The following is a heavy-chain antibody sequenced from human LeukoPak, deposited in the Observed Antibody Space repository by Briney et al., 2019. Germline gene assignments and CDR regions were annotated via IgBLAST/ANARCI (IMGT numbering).Heavy chain of an antibody. CDR3: ARSAFLVTAPGLYYFDY. Sequence: PSATLSLTCTVSGGSISSYYWSWIRQPAGKGLEWIGHIYNSGSTNYNPSLKGRVTMSVATSKNQFSLHLNSVTAADTAVYYCARSAFLVTAPGLYYFDYWGQGTLVAVSS. V-gene: IGHV4-4*07. D-gene: IGHD6-13*01. CDR1: GGSISSYY. CDR2: IYNSGST. J-gene: IGHJ4*02.